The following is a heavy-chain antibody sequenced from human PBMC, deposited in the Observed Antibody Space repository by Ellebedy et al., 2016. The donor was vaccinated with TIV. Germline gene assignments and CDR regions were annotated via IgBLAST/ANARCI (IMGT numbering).Heavy chain of an antibody. CDR3: ARTKGASGTYLGWFDS. J-gene: IGHJ5*01. CDR1: GAYINSYY. D-gene: IGHD3-10*01. V-gene: IGHV4-59*12. Sequence: MPSETLSLTCNVSGAYINSYYWSWVRQSPGKGLEWIGYIYYNGITKYTPSLKSRASISVGTTQNHFSLRLTSVTAADTAVYYCARTKGASGTYLGWFDSWGQGTLVTVSS. CDR2: IYYNGIT.